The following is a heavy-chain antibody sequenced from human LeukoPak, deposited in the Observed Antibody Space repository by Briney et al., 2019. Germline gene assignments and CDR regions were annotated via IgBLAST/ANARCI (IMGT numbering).Heavy chain of an antibody. D-gene: IGHD6-19*01. Sequence: GGSLRLSCTVSGFTVSTNSMSWVRQAPGKGLEWISSISSTSGYIYYADSVKGRFTISRDNAKNSLYLQMNSLRAEDTAVYYCARGPGSGWYFDYWGQGTLVTVSS. CDR3: ARGPGSGWYFDY. J-gene: IGHJ4*02. CDR2: ISSTSGYI. CDR1: GFTVSTNS. V-gene: IGHV3-21*01.